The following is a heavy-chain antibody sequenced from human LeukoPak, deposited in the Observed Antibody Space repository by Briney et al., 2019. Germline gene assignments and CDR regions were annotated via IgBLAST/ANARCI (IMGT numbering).Heavy chain of an antibody. CDR1: GGSISSSSYY. J-gene: IGHJ4*02. D-gene: IGHD6-13*01. CDR3: ARGRGSSWYYFDS. Sequence: SETLSLTCTVSGGSISSSSYYWGWIRQPPGKGLEWIGSIYHSGSTYYNPSLKSRVTISVDTSKNQFSLKLSSVTAADTAVYYCARGRGSSWYYFDSWGQGTLVTVSS. V-gene: IGHV4-39*07. CDR2: IYHSGST.